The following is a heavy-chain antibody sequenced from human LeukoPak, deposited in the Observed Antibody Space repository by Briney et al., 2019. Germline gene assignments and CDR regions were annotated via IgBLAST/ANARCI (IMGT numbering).Heavy chain of an antibody. Sequence: GASVKVSCKASGGTFSSYAISWVRQAPGQGLEWMGRIIPIFGTANYAKKFQGRVTITTDESTSTAYMELSSLRSEDTAVYYCARERGSLRYFDWSYASYYFDYWGQGTLVTVSS. CDR1: GGTFSSYA. V-gene: IGHV1-69*05. D-gene: IGHD3-9*01. CDR3: ARERGSLRYFDWSYASYYFDY. CDR2: IIPIFGTA. J-gene: IGHJ4*02.